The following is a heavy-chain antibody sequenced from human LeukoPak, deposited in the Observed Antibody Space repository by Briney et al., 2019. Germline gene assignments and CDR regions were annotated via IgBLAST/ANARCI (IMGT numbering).Heavy chain of an antibody. J-gene: IGHJ4*02. CDR3: AREGWNDVADN. V-gene: IGHV1-18*01. Sequence: ASVKVSCKASGYTFTNYGISWVRQAPAQGLEWMGWVSAYNGNTNYAQKVQDRVAMTTDTSTTTAYMELRGLTLDDTAVYYCAREGWNDVADNWGQGTQVTVSS. CDR1: GYTFTNYG. CDR2: VSAYNGNT. D-gene: IGHD1-1*01.